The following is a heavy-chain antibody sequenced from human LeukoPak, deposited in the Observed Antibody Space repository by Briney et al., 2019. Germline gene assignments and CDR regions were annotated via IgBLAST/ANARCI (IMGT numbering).Heavy chain of an antibody. V-gene: IGHV3-33*08. CDR1: GFTFSSYG. CDR3: ARECRLDTAMVYYYYGMDV. Sequence: PGGSLRLSCAASGFTFSSYGMHWVRPAPGKGLEWVAVIWYDGSNKYYADSVKGRFTISRDNSKNTLYLQMNSLRAEDTAVYYCARECRLDTAMVYYYYGMDVWGQGTTVTVSS. D-gene: IGHD5-18*01. J-gene: IGHJ6*02. CDR2: IWYDGSNK.